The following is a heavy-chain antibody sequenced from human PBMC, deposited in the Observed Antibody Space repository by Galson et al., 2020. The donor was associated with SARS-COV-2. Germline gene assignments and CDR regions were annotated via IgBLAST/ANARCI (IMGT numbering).Heavy chain of an antibody. D-gene: IGHD3-3*01. CDR3: ARESPDFWSGYYTASFDY. CDR2: ISYDGSNK. CDR1: GFTFSSYA. J-gene: IGHJ4*02. Sequence: QLGESLKISCAASGFTFSSYAMHWVRQAPGKGLEWVAVISYDGSNKYYADSVKGRFTISRDNSKNTLYLQMNSLRAEDTAVYYCARESPDFWSGYYTASFDYWGQGTLVTVSS. V-gene: IGHV3-30*04.